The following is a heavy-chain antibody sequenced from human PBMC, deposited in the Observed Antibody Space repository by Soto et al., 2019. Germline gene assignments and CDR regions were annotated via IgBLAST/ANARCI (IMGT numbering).Heavy chain of an antibody. V-gene: IGHV1-69*01. CDR3: ASSRYCGGDCYSY. J-gene: IGHJ4*02. Sequence: QVQLVQSGAEVKKPGSSVKVSCKASGGTFSSYAISWVRQAPGQGLEWMGGIIPIFGTANYAQKFQGRVTITADESTSTAYMGLSSLRSGDTAVYYCASSRYCGGDCYSYWGQGTLVTFAS. D-gene: IGHD2-21*02. CDR2: IIPIFGTA. CDR1: GGTFSSYA.